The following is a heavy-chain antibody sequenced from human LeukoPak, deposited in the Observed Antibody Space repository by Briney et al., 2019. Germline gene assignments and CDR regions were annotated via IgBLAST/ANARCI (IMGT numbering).Heavy chain of an antibody. CDR2: IYTSGST. J-gene: IGHJ4*02. Sequence: SETLSLTCSVSGGSISSGSYYWSWIRQPAGKGLEWIGRIYTSGSTNYNPSLKSRVTISVDTSKNQFSLKLSSVTAADTAVYYCASHPDSGYDYVGYWGQGTLVTVSS. CDR1: GGSISSGSYY. V-gene: IGHV4-61*02. D-gene: IGHD5-12*01. CDR3: ASHPDSGYDYVGY.